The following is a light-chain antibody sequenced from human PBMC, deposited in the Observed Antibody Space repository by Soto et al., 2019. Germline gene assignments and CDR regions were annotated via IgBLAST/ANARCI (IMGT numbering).Light chain of an antibody. Sequence: QSVLTQPPAVSGAPGERVTISCTGSSSNTGTGYSVQWYQQLPGTAPKLLIYNNNYRPSGVPDRFSGSKSGSSASLAITGLQGEDEGDYFCQSYDTGLRGWAFXGGTKVTVL. CDR2: NNN. J-gene: IGLJ3*02. V-gene: IGLV1-40*01. CDR1: SSNTGTGYS. CDR3: QSYDTGLRGWA.